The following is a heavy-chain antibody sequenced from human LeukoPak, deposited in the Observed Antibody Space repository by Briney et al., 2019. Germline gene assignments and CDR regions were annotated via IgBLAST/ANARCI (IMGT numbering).Heavy chain of an antibody. D-gene: IGHD5-12*01. J-gene: IGHJ3*02. CDR2: TYYRSKWYD. Sequence: SQTLSLTCALSGDTVSSNSAAWNWIRQSPSRGLEWLGSTYYRSKWYDDYAVSVKSLITIIPDTSKNQFSLQLNSVTPEDTAVYYCARDQWIDNDAFDIRGQGTMVTVSS. V-gene: IGHV6-1*01. CDR3: ARDQWIDNDAFDI. CDR1: GDTVSSNSAA.